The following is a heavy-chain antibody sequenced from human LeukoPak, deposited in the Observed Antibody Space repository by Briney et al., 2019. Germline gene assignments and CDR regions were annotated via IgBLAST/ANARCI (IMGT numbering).Heavy chain of an antibody. CDR3: AKGASGWYSAASR. J-gene: IGHJ4*02. D-gene: IGHD6-19*01. Sequence: GRSLRLSCTASGFSFDDYAMHWVRQAPGKGLEWVSGISWNSGNIDYADSVKGRFTISRDNAKNSLYLQMNSLRAEDTALYYCAKGASGWYSAASRWGQGTLVTVSS. V-gene: IGHV3-9*01. CDR1: GFSFDDYA. CDR2: ISWNSGNI.